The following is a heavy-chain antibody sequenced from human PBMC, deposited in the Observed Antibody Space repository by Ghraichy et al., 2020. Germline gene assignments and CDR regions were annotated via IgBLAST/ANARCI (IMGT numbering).Heavy chain of an antibody. CDR2: IYHSGST. D-gene: IGHD1-26*01. CDR3: ARVLRARVGATGPDY. Sequence: SETLSLTCAVSGGSISSSNWWSWVRQPPGKGLEWIGEIYHSGSTNYNPSLKSRVTISVDKSKNQFSLKLSSVTAADTAVYYCARVLRARVGATGPDYWGQVTLVTVSS. CDR1: GGSISSSNW. J-gene: IGHJ4*02. V-gene: IGHV4-4*02.